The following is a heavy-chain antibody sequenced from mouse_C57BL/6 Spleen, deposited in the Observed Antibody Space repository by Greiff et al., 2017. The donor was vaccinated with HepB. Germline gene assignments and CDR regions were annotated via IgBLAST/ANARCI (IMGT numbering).Heavy chain of an antibody. Sequence: DVMLVESEGGLVQPGSSMKLSCTASGFTFSDYYMDWVRQVPEKGLEWVANIYYDGSSTYYLDSLKSRVIISRDNAKNIVYRQMSRLKSEDTATYYCARTGYYYGNNYFDYWGQGTTLTVSS. D-gene: IGHD1-1*01. J-gene: IGHJ2*01. CDR1: GFTFSDYY. CDR2: IYYDGSST. V-gene: IGHV5-16*01. CDR3: ARTGYYYGNNYFDY.